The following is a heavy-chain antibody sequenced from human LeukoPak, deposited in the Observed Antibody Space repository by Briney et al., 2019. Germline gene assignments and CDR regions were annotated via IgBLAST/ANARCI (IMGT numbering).Heavy chain of an antibody. Sequence: SVKVSCKASGGTFSSYAISWVRQAPGQGLEWMGGIIPIFGTANYAQKFQGRVTITTDESTSTAYMELNSLRAEDTAVYYCAKDHPTAAAGTGWGQGTLVTVSS. V-gene: IGHV1-69*05. CDR2: IIPIFGTA. CDR1: GGTFSSYA. D-gene: IGHD6-13*01. CDR3: AKDHPTAAAGTG. J-gene: IGHJ4*02.